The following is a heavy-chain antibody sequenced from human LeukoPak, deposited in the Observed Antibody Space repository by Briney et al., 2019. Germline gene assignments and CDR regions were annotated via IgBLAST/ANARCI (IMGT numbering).Heavy chain of an antibody. CDR1: GYTFTGYG. V-gene: IGHV1-18*01. CDR2: ISAYNGNT. D-gene: IGHD3-22*01. CDR3: ARVVYYCDSSGYPDY. Sequence: GASVKVSCKASGYTFTGYGISWVRQAPGQGLEWMGWISAYNGNTNYAQKLQGRVTMTTDTSTSTAYMELRSLRSDDTAVYYCARVVYYCDSSGYPDYWGQGTLVTVSS. J-gene: IGHJ4*02.